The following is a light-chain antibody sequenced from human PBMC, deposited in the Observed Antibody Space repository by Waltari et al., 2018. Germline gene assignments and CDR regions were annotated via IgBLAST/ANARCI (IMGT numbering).Light chain of an antibody. Sequence: HSLFTHPHSASAAPGQKVTIPSPGSSPNIGASSLSWYQQLPGTAPKLLIYDNDKRPSDIPDRFSGSKSGTSATLDITGLRTGDEADYYCGTWDSSVTVGEVVFGGGTKLTVL. CDR2: DND. CDR3: GTWDSSVTVGEVV. V-gene: IGLV1-51*01. CDR1: SPNIGASS. J-gene: IGLJ2*01.